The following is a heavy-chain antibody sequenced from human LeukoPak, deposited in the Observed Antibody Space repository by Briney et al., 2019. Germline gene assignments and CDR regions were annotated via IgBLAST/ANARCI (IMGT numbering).Heavy chain of an antibody. CDR1: GFTFSNYA. D-gene: IGHD3-22*01. Sequence: GGSLRLSCAASGFTFSNYAMSWVRQAPGKGLEGVSATIGSGYNTYYADSVKGRFAISRDSSKNTLYLQMNSLRAEDTAVYYCAKGSGYYSRDAFDIWGQGTMVTVSS. J-gene: IGHJ3*02. CDR2: TIGSGYNT. V-gene: IGHV3-23*01. CDR3: AKGSGYYSRDAFDI.